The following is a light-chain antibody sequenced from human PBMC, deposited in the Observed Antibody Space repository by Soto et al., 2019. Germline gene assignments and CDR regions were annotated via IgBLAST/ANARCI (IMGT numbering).Light chain of an antibody. CDR2: GAS. Sequence: EIVLTQSPGTLSLSPGERATLSCRASQSVSSSYLAWYQQKPGQAPRLLIYGASSRATGIADRFSASGSGTDFTLTVSRLEPEDFEVYYCQEDGNSPQTFGQRTKLAI. CDR3: QEDGNSPQT. CDR1: QSVSSSY. V-gene: IGKV3-20*01. J-gene: IGKJ2*01.